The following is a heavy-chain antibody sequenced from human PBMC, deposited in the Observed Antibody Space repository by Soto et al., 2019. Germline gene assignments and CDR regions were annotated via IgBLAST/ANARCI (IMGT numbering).Heavy chain of an antibody. CDR1: GFSLSTSGVG. D-gene: IGHD6-13*01. CDR3: AHSYAYSSSWYYFDY. CDR2: IYWDDDK. V-gene: IGHV2-5*02. Sequence: QITLKESGPTLVKPTQTLTLTCTFSGFSLSTSGVGVGWIRQPPGKALEWLALIYWDDDKRYSPSLKSRLTITKDPSKNQLVLTMTNMDPLDTPPYYCAHSYAYSSSWYYFDYWGQGTLVTVSS. J-gene: IGHJ4*02.